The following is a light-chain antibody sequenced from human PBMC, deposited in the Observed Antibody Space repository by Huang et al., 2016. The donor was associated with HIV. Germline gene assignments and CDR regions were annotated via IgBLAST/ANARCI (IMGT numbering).Light chain of an antibody. CDR2: KLS. J-gene: IGKJ1*01. CDR3: MQASHGAGT. CDR1: ESLLYNDGNIY. Sequence: DVLLTQSPLSLPVTLGQPAFITCKSNESLLYNDGNIYLHWFHQRPGHSPRRLIYKLSNRDSGVPDRFSAGGADTDFTLWISEVEAEDVGDYYCMQASHGAGTCGQGTRVDIK. V-gene: IGKV2-30*01.